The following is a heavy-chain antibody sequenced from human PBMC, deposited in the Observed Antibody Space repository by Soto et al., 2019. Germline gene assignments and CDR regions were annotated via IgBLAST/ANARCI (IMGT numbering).Heavy chain of an antibody. Sequence: SLKVSCKASGGTFSSYAISWVRQAPGQGLEWMGGIIPIFGTANYAQKFQGRVTSTADESTSTAYMELSSLRSEDTAVYYCARDGFGRNWFDPWGQGTLVTVCS. J-gene: IGHJ5*02. D-gene: IGHD2-2*03. CDR2: IIPIFGTA. V-gene: IGHV1-69*13. CDR3: ARDGFGRNWFDP. CDR1: GGTFSSYA.